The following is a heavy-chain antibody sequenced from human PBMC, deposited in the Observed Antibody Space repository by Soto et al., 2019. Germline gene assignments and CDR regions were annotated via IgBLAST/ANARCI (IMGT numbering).Heavy chain of an antibody. Sequence: PSETLSLTCTVSGVSISNYYWSWIRQPPGKGLAWIGYISNSGSTKYNPSLKSRVTISVDTSKKQFSLKLNSVTAADTAVFYCARTFWSGSRLDYYYMDVWGKGTTVTVSS. CDR1: GVSISNYY. D-gene: IGHD3-3*01. CDR3: ARTFWSGSRLDYYYMDV. V-gene: IGHV4-59*08. J-gene: IGHJ6*03. CDR2: ISNSGST.